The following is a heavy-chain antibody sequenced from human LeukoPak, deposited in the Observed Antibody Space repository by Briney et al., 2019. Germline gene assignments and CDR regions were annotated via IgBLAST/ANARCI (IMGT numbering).Heavy chain of an antibody. CDR1: GYTFTGPY. D-gene: IGHD2-8*01. CDR2: INPNSGGT. V-gene: IGHV1-2*02. J-gene: IGHJ4*02. CDR3: ARVEYCTKGVCINFDL. Sequence: GASLKVSCKASGYTFTGPYIHWMRQAPGQGREWMAWINPNSGGTKYAQKFQGRVTVTRDTSTSTAYMELSGLRADDTATYYCARVEYCTKGVCINFDLWGQGTLVAVSS.